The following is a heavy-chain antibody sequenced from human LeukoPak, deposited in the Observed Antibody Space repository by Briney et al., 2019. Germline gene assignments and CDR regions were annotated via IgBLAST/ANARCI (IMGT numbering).Heavy chain of an antibody. Sequence: GGSLRLSCAASGFTFSDYYMSWIRQAPGKGVEGVSYISSGDTTIYYADSVKGRFTISRDNAKNSVYLQMTSLRAEDTAVYYCARRMMVDYGGADYWGQGTLVTVSS. V-gene: IGHV3-11*01. CDR2: ISSGDTTI. D-gene: IGHD4-23*01. CDR3: ARRMMVDYGGADY. J-gene: IGHJ4*02. CDR1: GFTFSDYY.